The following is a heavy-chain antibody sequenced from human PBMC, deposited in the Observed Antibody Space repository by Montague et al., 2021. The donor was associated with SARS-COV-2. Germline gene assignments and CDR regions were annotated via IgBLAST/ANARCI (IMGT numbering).Heavy chain of an antibody. CDR2: IYYTGGT. CDR3: ARSSFVGDLSFGGGYYYGMDV. V-gene: IGHV4-39*01. D-gene: IGHD2-15*01. Sequence: SETLSLTCTVSGGSISSGSCYWGWIRQPPGKGLEWIGAIYYTGGTHQNPSLRSRVTISIDTSNNQISLKMTSVTAADTAVYYCARSSFVGDLSFGGGYYYGMDVWGQGTTVTVSS. CDR1: GGSISSGSCY. J-gene: IGHJ6*02.